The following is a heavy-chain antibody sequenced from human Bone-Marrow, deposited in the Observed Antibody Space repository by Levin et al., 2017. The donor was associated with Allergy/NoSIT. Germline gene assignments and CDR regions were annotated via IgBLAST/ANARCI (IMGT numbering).Heavy chain of an antibody. CDR2: IYHSGSS. J-gene: IGHJ4*02. Sequence: SETLSLTCTVSGGSITTTNHYLAWIRQSPGRGLEWIGNIYHSGSSYYTSSLKSRVTISVDTSKRHFSLNVTSVTAADTAVYYCVRQIWAVTTRSIFDFWGQGTLVTVSS. V-gene: IGHV4-39*01. CDR3: VRQIWAVTTRSIFDF. D-gene: IGHD3-16*01. CDR1: GGSITTTNHY.